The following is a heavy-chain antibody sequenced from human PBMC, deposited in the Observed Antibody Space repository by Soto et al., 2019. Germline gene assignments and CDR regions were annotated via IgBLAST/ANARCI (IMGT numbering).Heavy chain of an antibody. CDR1: GDSISSVDYF. CDR3: ARGRYCLTGRCFPNWFDS. CDR2: IYKSATT. V-gene: IGHV4-30-4*01. J-gene: IGHJ5*01. Sequence: SETLSLTCSVSGDSISSVDYFWAWIRQPPGQALEYIGYIYKSATTYYNPSFESRVAISLDTSKSQFSLSVTSVTAADTAVYFCARGRYCLTGRCFPNWFDSWAQGTLVTVSS. D-gene: IGHD2-15*01.